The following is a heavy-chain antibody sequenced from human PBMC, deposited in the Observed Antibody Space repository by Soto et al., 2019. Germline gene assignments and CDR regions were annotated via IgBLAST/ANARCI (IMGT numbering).Heavy chain of an antibody. J-gene: IGHJ5*02. Sequence: LETLSDTCRVADGYSRANSDYWNWIRLPPGKGLQWVVHIYHTGIIQYSSSLKSRALISPDTPKIPLSLRLSSATPEETAVYYCVRGSFYNSDSSGTELWFDTGGQGALVSVSS. D-gene: IGHD6-19*01. CDR2: IYHTGII. CDR1: DGYSRANSDY. CDR3: VRGSFYNSDSSGTELWFDT. V-gene: IGHV4-61*01.